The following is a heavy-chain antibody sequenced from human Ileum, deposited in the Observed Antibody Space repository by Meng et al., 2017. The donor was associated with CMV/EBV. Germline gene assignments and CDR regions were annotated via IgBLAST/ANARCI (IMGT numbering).Heavy chain of an antibody. D-gene: IGHD1-1*01. V-gene: IGHV3-74*01. CDR3: ARGGNGNFFYYFDY. CDR2: IDSDGSRT. Sequence: CAASGFSNYWMHWVRQVPGKGLMWVSGIDSDGSRTTYADSVKGRFTISRDTAKNTLYLQMNSLRVEDTAVYYCARGGNGNFFYYFDYWGQGTLVTVSS. CDR1: GFSNYW. J-gene: IGHJ4*02.